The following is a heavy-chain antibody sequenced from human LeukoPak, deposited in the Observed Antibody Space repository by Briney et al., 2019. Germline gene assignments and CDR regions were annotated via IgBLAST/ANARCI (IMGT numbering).Heavy chain of an antibody. CDR2: LSGSGGGT. J-gene: IGHJ4*02. Sequence: GGSLRLSCAVSGITLSNYGMSWVRQAPGKGREWVAGLSGSGGGTNYADSVQGRFTISRDNPKNTLYLQMNSLRAEDTAVYFCAKRGVVIRVFLVGFHKEAYYFDSWGQGALVTVSS. CDR3: AKRGVVIRVFLVGFHKEAYYFDS. V-gene: IGHV3-23*01. D-gene: IGHD3-10*01. CDR1: GITLSNYG.